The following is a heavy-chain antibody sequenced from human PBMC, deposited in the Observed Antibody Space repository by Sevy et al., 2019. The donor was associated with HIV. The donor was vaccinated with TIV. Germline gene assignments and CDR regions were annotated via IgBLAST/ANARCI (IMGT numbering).Heavy chain of an antibody. V-gene: IGHV4-39*01. CDR3: AVITIFGVVTDNWFDP. J-gene: IGHJ5*02. CDR1: GGSFSRSSYY. Sequence: SETLSLTCTVSGGSFSRSSYYWGWIRQPPGKGLEWIGSIYYSGCTYYNPSLKSHVTISVDTSKNQVSLKLSAVTAADTAVYYCAVITIFGVVTDNWFDPWGQGTRVTVSS. D-gene: IGHD3-3*01. CDR2: IYYSGCT.